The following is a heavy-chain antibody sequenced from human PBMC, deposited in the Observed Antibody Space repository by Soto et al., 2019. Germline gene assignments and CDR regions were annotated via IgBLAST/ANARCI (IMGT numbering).Heavy chain of an antibody. Sequence: EVQLLESGGGLVQPGGSLRLSCAASGFTFKNFAVSWVRQAPGKRMEWVSAIGGSGSSANYADSVKGRFTVSRDDSKSTLYLQMSGLRVDDTAIYYCAKDAVAYNGEWDWFDLWGQGTLVTVSS. V-gene: IGHV3-23*01. CDR3: AKDAVAYNGEWDWFDL. D-gene: IGHD3-10*01. CDR1: GFTFKNFA. CDR2: IGGSGSSA. J-gene: IGHJ5*02.